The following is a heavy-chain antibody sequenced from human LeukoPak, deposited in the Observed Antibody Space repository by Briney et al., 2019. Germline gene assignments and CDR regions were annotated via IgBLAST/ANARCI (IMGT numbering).Heavy chain of an antibody. CDR1: GFTFSSYA. J-gene: IGHJ4*02. CDR3: AKDQLGFGELLGGFDY. CDR2: ISGSGGST. Sequence: GGSLRLSCAASGFTFSSYAMSWVRQAPGKGLEWVSAISGSGGSTYYADSVKGRLTISRDNSKNTLYLQMNSLRAEDTAVYYCAKDQLGFGELLGGFDYWGQGTLVTVSS. D-gene: IGHD3-10*01. V-gene: IGHV3-23*01.